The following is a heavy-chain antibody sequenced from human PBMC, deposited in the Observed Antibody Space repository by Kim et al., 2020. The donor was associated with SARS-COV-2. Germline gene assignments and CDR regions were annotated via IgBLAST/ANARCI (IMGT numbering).Heavy chain of an antibody. J-gene: IGHJ4*02. V-gene: IGHV3-30-3*02. D-gene: IGHD1-20*01. CDR3: AKDYQVTGTDY. CDR2: N. Sequence: NSYPDAVKGRFTNASDNSKNALYLQMNSVRAEDTAVYYCAKDYQVTGTDYWGQGTLVTVSS.